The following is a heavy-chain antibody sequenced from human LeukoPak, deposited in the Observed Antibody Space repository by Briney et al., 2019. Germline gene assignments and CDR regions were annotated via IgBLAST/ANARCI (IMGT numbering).Heavy chain of an antibody. CDR3: AREDSSGYLGY. V-gene: IGHV4-61*01. CDR1: GGSVSSNIYY. CDR2: IYYSGST. Sequence: PSETLSLTCTVSGGSVSSNIYYWNWIRQPPGKGLVWIGYIYYSGSTNYNPSLKSRVTISVDTSKNQFSLKLTSLTAADTAVYYCAREDSSGYLGYWGQGTLVTVS. J-gene: IGHJ4*02. D-gene: IGHD3-22*01.